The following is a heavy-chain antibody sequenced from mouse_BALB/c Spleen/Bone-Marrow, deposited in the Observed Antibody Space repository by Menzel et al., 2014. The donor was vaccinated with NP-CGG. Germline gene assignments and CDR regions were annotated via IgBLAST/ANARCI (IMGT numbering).Heavy chain of an antibody. Sequence: VQLQQSGPDLVKPSQSLSLTCTVTGYSITSGYSWHWIRQFPENKLEWMGYIHYSGSTNYIPSLKSRISITRDTSKNQFFLQLNSVTTEDTATYYCARRDGYDVAWFAYWGQGTLVTVSA. J-gene: IGHJ3*01. CDR3: ARRDGYDVAWFAY. V-gene: IGHV3-1*02. D-gene: IGHD2-2*01. CDR1: GYSITSGYS. CDR2: IHYSGST.